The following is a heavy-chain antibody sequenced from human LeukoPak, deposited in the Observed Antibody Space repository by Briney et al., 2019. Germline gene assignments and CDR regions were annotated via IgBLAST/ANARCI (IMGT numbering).Heavy chain of an antibody. Sequence: GGSLRLSCAASGFTVSSNYMSWVRQAPGKGLEWVSVIYSGGSTYYAGSVKSRFTISRDNSKNTLYLQMNSLRAEDTAVYYCVRGDYGDYTLFDYWGQGTLVTVSS. CDR2: IYSGGST. J-gene: IGHJ4*02. D-gene: IGHD4-17*01. CDR3: VRGDYGDYTLFDY. V-gene: IGHV3-53*01. CDR1: GFTVSSNY.